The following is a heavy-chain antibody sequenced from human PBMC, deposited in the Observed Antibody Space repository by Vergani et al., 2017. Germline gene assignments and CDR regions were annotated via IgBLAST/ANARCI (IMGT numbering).Heavy chain of an antibody. CDR2: INPSGGST. CDR1: GYTFTSYY. J-gene: IGHJ4*02. D-gene: IGHD3-10*01. Sequence: QVQLVQSGAEVKKPGASVKVSCKASGYTFTSYYMHWVRQAPGQGLEWMGIINPSGGSTSYAQKFQGRVTMTRDTSTSTVYMELSSLRSEGTAVYYCAGNRILGVGEQALGYWGQGTLVTVSS. V-gene: IGHV1-46*01. CDR3: AGNRILGVGEQALGY.